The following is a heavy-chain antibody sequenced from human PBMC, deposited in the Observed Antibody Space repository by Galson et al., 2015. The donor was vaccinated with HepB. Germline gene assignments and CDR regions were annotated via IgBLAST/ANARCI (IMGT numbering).Heavy chain of an antibody. CDR1: GFTFSSCG. J-gene: IGHJ5*02. V-gene: IGHV3-33*01. CDR3: ASLHPIVGATATNWFDP. D-gene: IGHD1-26*01. CDR2: IWYDGSNK. Sequence: SLRLSCAASGFTFSSCGMHWVRQAPGKGLEWVAVIWYDGSNKYYADSVKGRFTISRDNSKNTLYLQMNSLRAEDTAVYYCASLHPIVGATATNWFDPWGQGTLVTVSS.